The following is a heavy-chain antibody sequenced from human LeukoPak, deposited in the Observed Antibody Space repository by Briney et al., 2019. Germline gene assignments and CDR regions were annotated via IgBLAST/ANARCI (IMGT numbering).Heavy chain of an antibody. J-gene: IGHJ4*02. Sequence: SETLSLTCAVYGGSFSGYYWSWIRQPPGKGLEWIGEINHSGSTNYNPSLKSRVTMSVDTSKNQFSLKLSSVTAADTAVYYCAREGHSSGGGDYWGQGTLVTVSS. CDR1: GGSFSGYY. V-gene: IGHV4-34*01. CDR2: INHSGST. CDR3: AREGHSSGGGDY. D-gene: IGHD2-15*01.